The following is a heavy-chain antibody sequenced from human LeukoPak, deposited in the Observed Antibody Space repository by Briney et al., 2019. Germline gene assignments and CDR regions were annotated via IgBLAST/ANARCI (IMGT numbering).Heavy chain of an antibody. CDR2: IDTSGST. CDR1: GDSISYFY. CDR3: ARSDIVATIHDAFDI. D-gene: IGHD5-12*01. J-gene: IGHJ3*02. V-gene: IGHV4-4*07. Sequence: SETLSLTCSVSGDSISYFYWSWLRQPAGKGLEWIGRIDTSGSTNYKPSLKSRVTMSVDTSKNQFSLKLSSVTAADTAVYYCARSDIVATIHDAFDIWGQGTMVTVSS.